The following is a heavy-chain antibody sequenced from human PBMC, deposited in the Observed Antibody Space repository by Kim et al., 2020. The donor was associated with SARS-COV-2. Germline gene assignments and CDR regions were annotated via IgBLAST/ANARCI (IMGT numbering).Heavy chain of an antibody. CDR1: GFTFSSYS. V-gene: IGHV3-21*01. CDR2: ISSSSSYI. CDR3: ARDFNYYDSSGYYYHYYYGMDV. Sequence: GGSLRLSCAASGFTFSSYSMNWVRQAPGKGLEWVSSISSSSSYIYYADSVKGRFTISRDNAKNSLYLQMNSLRAEDTAVYYCARDFNYYDSSGYYYHYYYGMDVWGQGTTVTVSS. D-gene: IGHD3-22*01. J-gene: IGHJ6*02.